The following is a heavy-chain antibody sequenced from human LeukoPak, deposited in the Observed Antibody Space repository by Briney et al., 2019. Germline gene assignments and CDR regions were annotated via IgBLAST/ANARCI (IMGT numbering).Heavy chain of an antibody. CDR3: AKGTATVTPPGY. Sequence: QPGGSLRLSCAASGFTFSSSAMSWVRQAPGKGLEWVSAISNNGGYTYYADSVKGRFTISRDNSKDTLHLQMNSLRAEDTAVYYCAKGTATVTPPGYWGQGTLVTVSS. CDR1: GFTFSSSA. CDR2: ISNNGGYT. D-gene: IGHD4-17*01. V-gene: IGHV3-23*01. J-gene: IGHJ4*02.